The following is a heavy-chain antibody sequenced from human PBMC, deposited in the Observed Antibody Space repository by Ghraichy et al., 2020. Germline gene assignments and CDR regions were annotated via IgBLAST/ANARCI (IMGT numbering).Heavy chain of an antibody. V-gene: IGHV4-34*01. D-gene: IGHD3-3*01. CDR1: GGSFSDYF. CDR2: INHSGST. CDR3: ARVNMHITIFGIIITPPYFHY. J-gene: IGHJ4*02. Sequence: SETLSLTCAVYGGSFSDYFWSWIRQPPGKGLEWIGEINHSGSTNYNPSLRSRVTISLDTSKNQFSLKLSSVTAADTAVYYCARVNMHITIFGIIITPPYFHYWGQLTLVTVSS.